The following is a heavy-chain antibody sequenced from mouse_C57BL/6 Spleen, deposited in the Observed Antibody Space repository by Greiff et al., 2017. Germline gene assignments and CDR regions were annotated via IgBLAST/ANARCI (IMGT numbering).Heavy chain of an antibody. CDR3: ARCSAGDYAMDY. D-gene: IGHD6-1*01. Sequence: VHVKQSGAELVKPGASVKLSCTASGFNIKDYYMHWVKQRTEQGLEWIGRIVPEDGETKYAPKFQGKATITADTSSNTAYLQLSSLTSEDTAVYYCARCSAGDYAMDYWGQGTSVTVSS. CDR2: IVPEDGET. J-gene: IGHJ4*01. CDR1: GFNIKDYY. V-gene: IGHV14-2*01.